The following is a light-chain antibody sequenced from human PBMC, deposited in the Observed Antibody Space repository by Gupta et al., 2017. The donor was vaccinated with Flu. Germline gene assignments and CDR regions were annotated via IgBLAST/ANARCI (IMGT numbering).Light chain of an antibody. CDR3: QQYGSLSCT. J-gene: IGKJ2*02. V-gene: IGKV1-5*03. CDR2: KAS. Sequence: DITMTPSPSTLSASGEARVTITCRASQSISSWLAWYQQRPGKVPKLLIYKASSLAGGVPSRFSGSGSGTEFTLTISRLEPDDFGTYYCQQYGSLSCTFGQGTKVDIK. CDR1: QSISSW.